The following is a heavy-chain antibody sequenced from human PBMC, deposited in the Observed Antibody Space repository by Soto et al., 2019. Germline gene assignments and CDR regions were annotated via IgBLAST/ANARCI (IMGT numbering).Heavy chain of an antibody. CDR1: GFAFRSYG. J-gene: IGHJ6*02. V-gene: IGHV3-21*06. D-gene: IGHD3-9*01. CDR3: ARDGADYDILTGYYDYYYHGMDV. Sequence: GSLRLSCVASGFAFRSYGMNWVRQAPGKGLEWVSSISTSSSAIYYTDSVKGRFTISRDNARNSLYLQMKSLRAEDTAVYFCARDGADYDILTGYYDYYYHGMDVWGQGTTVTVSS. CDR2: ISTSSSAI.